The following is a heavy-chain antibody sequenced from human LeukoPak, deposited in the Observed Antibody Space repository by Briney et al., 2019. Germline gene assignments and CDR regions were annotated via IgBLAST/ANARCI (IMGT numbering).Heavy chain of an antibody. V-gene: IGHV1-3*01. CDR3: ATDWSAAGTRDFDY. CDR2: INAGNGNT. CDR1: GYTFTSYA. D-gene: IGHD6-13*01. Sequence: ASVKVSCKASGYTFTSYAMHWVRQVPGQRLEWMGWINAGNGNTKYSQKFQGRVTITRDTSASTAYMELSSLRSEDTAVYYCATDWSAAGTRDFDYWGQGTLVTVSS. J-gene: IGHJ4*02.